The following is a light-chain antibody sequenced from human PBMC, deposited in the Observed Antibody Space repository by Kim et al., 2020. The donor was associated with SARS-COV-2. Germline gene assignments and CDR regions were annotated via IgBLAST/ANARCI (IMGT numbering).Light chain of an antibody. CDR3: MQGTYWRS. Sequence: SHTCKHSQGLVHIDENSFVNWFQQRPGQSPRRLIYKVSNRDSRVPDRFIGSGSGTDFTLKISRVEAEDVGVYYCMQGTYWRSFGQGTKREIK. CDR1: QGLVHIDENSF. V-gene: IGKV2-30*02. J-gene: IGKJ2*03. CDR2: KVS.